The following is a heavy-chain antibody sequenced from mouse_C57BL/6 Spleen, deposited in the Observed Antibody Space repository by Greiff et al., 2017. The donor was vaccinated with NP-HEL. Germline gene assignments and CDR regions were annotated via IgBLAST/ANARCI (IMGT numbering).Heavy chain of an antibody. J-gene: IGHJ2*01. Sequence: EVKLQQSGPELVKPGASVKISCKASGYTFTDYYMNWVKQSHGKSLEWIGDINPNNGGTSYNQKFKGKATLTVDKSSSTAYMELRSLTSEDSAVYYCARSYYYGSSLDYWGQGTTLTVSS. CDR2: INPNNGGT. V-gene: IGHV1-26*01. CDR1: GYTFTDYY. CDR3: ARSYYYGSSLDY. D-gene: IGHD1-1*01.